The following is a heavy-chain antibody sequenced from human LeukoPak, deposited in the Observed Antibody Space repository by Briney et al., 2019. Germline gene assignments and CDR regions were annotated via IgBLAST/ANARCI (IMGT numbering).Heavy chain of an antibody. D-gene: IGHD3-10*01. Sequence: GGSLRLSCAASGFTFSSYWMHWVRQAPGKGRVWVSRINSDGSSTSYADSVKGRFTISRDNAKNTLYLQMNSLRAEDTAVYYCARAARGVIDYWGQGTLVTVSS. CDR2: INSDGSST. CDR3: ARAARGVIDY. V-gene: IGHV3-74*01. J-gene: IGHJ4*02. CDR1: GFTFSSYW.